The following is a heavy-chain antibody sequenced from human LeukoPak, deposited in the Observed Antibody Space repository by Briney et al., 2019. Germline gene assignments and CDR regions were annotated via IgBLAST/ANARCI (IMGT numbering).Heavy chain of an antibody. CDR1: GGTFSSYA. D-gene: IGHD2-15*01. CDR3: ARVTAHCSGGSSYSFRFDY. CDR2: IIPIFGTA. V-gene: IGHV1-69*01. J-gene: IGHJ4*02. Sequence: SVKVSCKASGGTFSSYAISWVRQAPGQGLEWMGGIIPIFGTAYYAQKFQGRVTITADESTSTAYMELSSLRSEDTAVYYCARVTAHCSGGSSYSFRFDYWGQGTLVTVSS.